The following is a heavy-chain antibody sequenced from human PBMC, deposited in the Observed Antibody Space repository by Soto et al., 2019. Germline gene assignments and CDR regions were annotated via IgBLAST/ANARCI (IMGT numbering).Heavy chain of an antibody. D-gene: IGHD5-18*01. V-gene: IGHV3-30*18. CDR3: AKVLDTAMAAPLTFDY. Sequence: GGSLRLSCAASGFTFSSYGMHWVRQAPGKGLEWVAVISYDGSNKYYADSVKGRFTISRDNSKNTLYLQMNSLRAGDTAVYYCAKVLDTAMAAPLTFDYWGQGTLVTVSS. CDR2: ISYDGSNK. J-gene: IGHJ4*02. CDR1: GFTFSSYG.